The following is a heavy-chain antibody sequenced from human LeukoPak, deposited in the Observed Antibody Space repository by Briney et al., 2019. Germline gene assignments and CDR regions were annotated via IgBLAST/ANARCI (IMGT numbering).Heavy chain of an antibody. CDR2: VTPSGTYM. J-gene: IGHJ6*02. D-gene: IGHD3-22*01. CDR3: ARPFYYDSNGGEGMDD. Sequence: GGSLRLSCAASGFTFTRFNMNWVRQDPGKGLELVSSVTPSGTYMYYADSVKGRFTISRDDAKNSLYLQMNSLRAEDTAVYYCARPFYYDSNGGEGMDDWGRGTTVTVSS. CDR1: GFTFTRFN. V-gene: IGHV3-21*06.